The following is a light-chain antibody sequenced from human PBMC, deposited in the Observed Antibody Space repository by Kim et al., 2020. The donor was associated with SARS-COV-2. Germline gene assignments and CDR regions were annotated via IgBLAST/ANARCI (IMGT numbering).Light chain of an antibody. CDR1: QSISNN. Sequence: LSPGERATLSCRASQSISNNLAWYEQKSGQAPRLVIYDASNMATGIPARFSGSGSGTDFTLTISSLEPDDFAVYYCQQRTSWPLTFCGGTKVDIK. CDR3: QQRTSWPLT. J-gene: IGKJ4*01. CDR2: DAS. V-gene: IGKV3-11*01.